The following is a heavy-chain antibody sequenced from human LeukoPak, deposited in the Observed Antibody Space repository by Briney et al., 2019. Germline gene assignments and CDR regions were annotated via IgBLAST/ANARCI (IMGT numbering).Heavy chain of an antibody. D-gene: IGHD3-22*01. CDR2: INHSGST. Sequence: PSETLSLTCAVYGGSFSGYYWSWIRQPPGKGLEWIGEINHSGSTNYNPSLKSRVTISVDTSKNQFSLKLSSVTAADTAVYYCASYDSSGYYLYYFDYWGQGTLVTVSS. J-gene: IGHJ4*02. V-gene: IGHV4-34*01. CDR1: GGSFSGYY. CDR3: ASYDSSGYYLYYFDY.